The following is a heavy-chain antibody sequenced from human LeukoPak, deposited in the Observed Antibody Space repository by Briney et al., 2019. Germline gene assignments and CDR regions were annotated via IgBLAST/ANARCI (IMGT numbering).Heavy chain of an antibody. D-gene: IGHD2-2*01. J-gene: IGHJ4*02. CDR1: GFTFSSYA. V-gene: IGHV3-23*01. CDR3: AKDQLQYCSSTSCYVRGFDY. Sequence: GGSLRLSCAASGFTFSSYAMSWVRQAPGKGLEWVSAISGSGGSTYYADSVKGRFTISRDNSKNTLYLQMNSLRAEDTAVYYCAKDQLQYCSSTSCYVRGFDYWGQGTLVTVSS. CDR2: ISGSGGST.